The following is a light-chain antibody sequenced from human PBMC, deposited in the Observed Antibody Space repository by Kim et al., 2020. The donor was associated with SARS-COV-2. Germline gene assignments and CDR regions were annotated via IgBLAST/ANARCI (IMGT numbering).Light chain of an antibody. CDR3: QQSYPRLT. Sequence: DIQMTQSPSTLSASVGDRVTITCRASQSISSWLAWYQQKPGKAPKLLIYKAASLESGVPSRFSGSGYGTDFTLTISGLQPEDFATYHCQQSYPRLTFGGETKVDIK. V-gene: IGKV1-5*03. CDR1: QSISSW. CDR2: KAA. J-gene: IGKJ4*01.